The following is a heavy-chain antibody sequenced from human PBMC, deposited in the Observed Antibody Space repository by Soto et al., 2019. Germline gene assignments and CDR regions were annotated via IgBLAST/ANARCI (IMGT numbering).Heavy chain of an antibody. CDR2: IYSGGST. Sequence: EVQLVESGGGLVQPGGSLRLYCAASGFTVSSNYMSWVRQAPGKWLEWVSVIYSGGSTYYADSVKGRFTISRHNSKNTLYLQMNSLRAEDTAVYYCARENMRGGYAVDVWGKGTTVTVSS. CDR3: ARENMRGGYAVDV. J-gene: IGHJ6*04. CDR1: GFTVSSNY. V-gene: IGHV3-53*04. D-gene: IGHD5-12*01.